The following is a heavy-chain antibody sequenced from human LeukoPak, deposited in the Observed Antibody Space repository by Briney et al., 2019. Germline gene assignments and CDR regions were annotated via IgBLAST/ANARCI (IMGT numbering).Heavy chain of an antibody. CDR1: SGSISTSNYY. CDR2: INHSGST. D-gene: IGHD5-24*01. Sequence: SETLSLTCTVSSGSISTSNYYWGWVRQPPGKGLEWIGEINHSGSTNYNPSLKSRVTISVDTSKNQFSLKLSSVTAADTAVYYCARVFPPPRCAFDIWGQGTMVTVSS. CDR3: ARVFPPPRCAFDI. J-gene: IGHJ3*02. V-gene: IGHV4-39*07.